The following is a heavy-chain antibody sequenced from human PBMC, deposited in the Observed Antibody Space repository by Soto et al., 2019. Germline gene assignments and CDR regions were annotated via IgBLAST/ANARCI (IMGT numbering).Heavy chain of an antibody. Sequence: EVQLVESGGGLVQPGGSLRLSCLASEFTFNTNWMNWVRQAPGRGLEWVANIKDDGSAKNYVASVKGRFTISRDTGKNALYLQLQSLRGEDTAVSFCARDWGNPGRGSAVGSYSHYVMDVWGQGTTVTVSS. D-gene: IGHD3-16*01. CDR2: IKDDGSAK. J-gene: IGHJ6*02. V-gene: IGHV3-7*05. CDR3: ARDWGNPGRGSAVGSYSHYVMDV. CDR1: EFTFNTNW.